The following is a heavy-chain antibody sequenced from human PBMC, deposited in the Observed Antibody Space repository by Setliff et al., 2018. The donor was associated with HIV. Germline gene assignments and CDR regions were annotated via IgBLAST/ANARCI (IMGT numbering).Heavy chain of an antibody. CDR3: SDIPGVDSNYFDD. Sequence: LETLSLTCAVSGYSISSDYYWGWIRQPPGKGLEWIGSIYHSGSTYYNPSLKSRVTISLDTSKNQFSLKLSSVTAADTAARASSDIPGVDSNYFDDWGQGTLVTVSS. V-gene: IGHV4-38-2*01. CDR1: GYSISSDYY. J-gene: IGHJ4*02. CDR2: IYHSGST. D-gene: IGHD2-2*01.